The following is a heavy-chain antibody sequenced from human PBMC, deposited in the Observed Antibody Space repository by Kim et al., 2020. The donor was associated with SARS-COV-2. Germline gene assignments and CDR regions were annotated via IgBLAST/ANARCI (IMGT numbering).Heavy chain of an antibody. J-gene: IGHJ2*01. Sequence: TDYAAPVKGRFTISRDDSKNTLYLQMNSLKTEDTAVYYCTTGWYGDYFDLWGRGTLVTVSS. CDR2: T. V-gene: IGHV3-15*01. D-gene: IGHD4-17*01. CDR3: TTGWYGDYFDL.